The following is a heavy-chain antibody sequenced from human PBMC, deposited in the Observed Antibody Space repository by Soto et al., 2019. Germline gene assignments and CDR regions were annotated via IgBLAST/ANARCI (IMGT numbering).Heavy chain of an antibody. Sequence: SETLSLTCTVSGGSISSGGYYWSWIRQHPGKGLEWIGYIYYSGSTYYNPSLKSRVTISVDTSKNQFSLKLSSVTAADTAVYYCARDSMVRGVGYYYYGMDVWGQGTTVTVSS. CDR3: ARDSMVRGVGYYYYGMDV. D-gene: IGHD3-10*01. V-gene: IGHV4-31*03. CDR1: GGSISSGGYY. J-gene: IGHJ6*02. CDR2: IYYSGST.